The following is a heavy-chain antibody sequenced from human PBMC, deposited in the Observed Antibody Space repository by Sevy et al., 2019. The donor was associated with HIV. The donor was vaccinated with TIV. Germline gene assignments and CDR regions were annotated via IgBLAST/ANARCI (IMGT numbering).Heavy chain of an antibody. Sequence: GGSLRLSCASSGFTFSDYWMTWVRQAPEKGLEWVVNIKQDGSEKFYVDSVKGRFTISRDNAKNSLYLQMTSLRADDTALYYCARGQLVQDYWGQGTLVTVSS. J-gene: IGHJ4*02. CDR1: GFTFSDYW. V-gene: IGHV3-7*01. D-gene: IGHD1-1*01. CDR3: ARGQLVQDY. CDR2: IKQDGSEK.